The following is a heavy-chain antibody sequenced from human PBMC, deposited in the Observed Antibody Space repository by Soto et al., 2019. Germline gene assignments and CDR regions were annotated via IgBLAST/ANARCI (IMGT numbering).Heavy chain of an antibody. J-gene: IGHJ4*02. CDR2: ISSSSSYI. CDR3: ARGRDGYNILDY. Sequence: GGSLRLSCAASGFTFSSYSMNWVRQAPGKGLEWVSSISSSSSYIYYADSVKGRFTISRDNAKNSLYLQMNSLRAEDTAVYYCARGRDGYNILDYWGQGTLVTVSS. V-gene: IGHV3-21*01. CDR1: GFTFSSYS. D-gene: IGHD5-12*01.